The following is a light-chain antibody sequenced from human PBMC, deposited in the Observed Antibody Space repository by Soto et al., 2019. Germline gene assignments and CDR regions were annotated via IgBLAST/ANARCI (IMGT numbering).Light chain of an antibody. V-gene: IGKV3-20*01. Sequence: EVVLTQSPGTLSLSPGERATLSCRASETVTSDYLAWYQQKPGQAPRLLFYGASSRAAGIPDRFSGSGSGTDFSLIISRLEPEDFVVYYCHKYGSSPCTFGQVTKVEI. J-gene: IGKJ1*01. CDR1: ETVTSDY. CDR2: GAS. CDR3: HKYGSSPCT.